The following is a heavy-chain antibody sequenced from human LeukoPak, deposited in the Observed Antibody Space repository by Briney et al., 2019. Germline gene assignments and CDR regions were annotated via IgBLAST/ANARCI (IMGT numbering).Heavy chain of an antibody. CDR2: IKQDGNEK. J-gene: IGHJ5*02. CDR1: GFTFSSYW. Sequence: SGGSLRLSCAASGFTFSSYWMSWVRQAPGKGLEWVANIKQDGNEKYYVDSVKGRFTISRDNAKNSLYLQMNSLRAEDTAVYYCVRSLVVGANPYHWGQGTLVTVSS. CDR3: VRSLVVGANPYH. D-gene: IGHD1-26*01. V-gene: IGHV3-7*01.